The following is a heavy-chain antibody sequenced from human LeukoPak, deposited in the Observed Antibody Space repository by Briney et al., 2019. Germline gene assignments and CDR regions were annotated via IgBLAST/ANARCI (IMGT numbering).Heavy chain of an antibody. CDR1: GYTFTCYN. D-gene: IGHD2-2*01. CDR3: ARDGDIVVVTPVTSGLYYYVDV. CDR2: INPNSGGT. J-gene: IGHJ6*03. Sequence: ASVKVSCKASGYTFTCYNMQWVRQAPGQRLEWMGWINPNSGGTNYAQKFQGRVTMTRYTSISTAYMELSRLRSDDTAVYYCARDGDIVVVTPVTSGLYYYVDVWGKGTTVTVSS. V-gene: IGHV1-2*02.